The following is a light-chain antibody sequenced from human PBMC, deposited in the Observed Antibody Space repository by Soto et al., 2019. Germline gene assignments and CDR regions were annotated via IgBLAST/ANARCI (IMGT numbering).Light chain of an antibody. V-gene: IGKV1-5*03. Sequence: DIQMTQSPSPLSASVGDRVTITCRASQSISSWLAWYQQKPGKAPKILIYKASSLESGVPSRFSGSGSGTEFTLTISSLQPDDFATYYCQQYDSLAYTFGQGTKLEIK. CDR2: KAS. J-gene: IGKJ2*01. CDR3: QQYDSLAYT. CDR1: QSISSW.